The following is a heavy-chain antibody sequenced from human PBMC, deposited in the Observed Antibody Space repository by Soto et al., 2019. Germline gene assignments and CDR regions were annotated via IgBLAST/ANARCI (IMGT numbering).Heavy chain of an antibody. J-gene: IGHJ2*01. CDR3: ARVPRITIFGVVANWYFDL. CDR2: INHSGST. Sequence: QVQLQQWGAGLLKPSETLSLTCAVYGGSFSGYYWSWIRQPPGKGLEWIGEINHSGSTNYNPSLKRRVTISVDTSKYQFSLKLSSVTAADTAVYYCARVPRITIFGVVANWYFDLWGRGTLVTVSS. V-gene: IGHV4-34*01. CDR1: GGSFSGYY. D-gene: IGHD3-3*01.